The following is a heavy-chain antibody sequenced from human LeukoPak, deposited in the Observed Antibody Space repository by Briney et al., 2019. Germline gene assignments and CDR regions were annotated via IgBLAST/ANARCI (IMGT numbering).Heavy chain of an antibody. CDR3: AKSGPEAYCGGDCYSFDY. CDR2: ISGSGGST. J-gene: IGHJ4*02. D-gene: IGHD2-21*02. Sequence: PGGSLRLSCSASGFTFSSYAMSWVRQAPGKGLEWDSAISGSGGSTYYADSVKGRFTISRDNSKNTLYLQMNSLRAEDTAVYYCAKSGPEAYCGGDCYSFDYWGQGTLVTVSS. CDR1: GFTFSSYA. V-gene: IGHV3-23*01.